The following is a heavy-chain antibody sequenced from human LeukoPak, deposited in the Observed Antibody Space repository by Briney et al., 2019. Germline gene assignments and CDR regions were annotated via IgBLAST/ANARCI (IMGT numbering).Heavy chain of an antibody. D-gene: IGHD6-13*01. V-gene: IGHV6-1*01. Sequence: SQTLSLTCAISGDSVSSNSAAWNWIRQSPSRGLEWLGRTYYRSKWYNDYAVSVKSRITINPDTSKNQFSLQLNSVTPEDTAAYYCARSPVPTGYSSSWYYWFDPWGQGTLVTVSS. CDR2: TYYRSKWYN. J-gene: IGHJ5*02. CDR1: GDSVSSNSAA. CDR3: ARSPVPTGYSSSWYYWFDP.